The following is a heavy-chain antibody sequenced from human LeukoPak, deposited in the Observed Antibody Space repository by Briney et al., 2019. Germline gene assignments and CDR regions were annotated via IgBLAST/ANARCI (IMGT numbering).Heavy chain of an antibody. CDR2: MYYDGNT. CDR3: ARTYGDYSYNCFDP. Sequence: SETLSLTCTVSGYSISSGYYWGWIRQPPGKGLEWIGSMYYDGNTFYNPSLKSRVTISVDTSKNQFSLKLTSVTAADTALYYCARTYGDYSYNCFDPWGQGTLVTVSS. CDR1: GYSISSGYY. V-gene: IGHV4-38-2*02. D-gene: IGHD4-17*01. J-gene: IGHJ5*02.